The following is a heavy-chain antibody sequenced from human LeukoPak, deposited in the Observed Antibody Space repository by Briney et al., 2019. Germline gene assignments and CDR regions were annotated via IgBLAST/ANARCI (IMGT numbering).Heavy chain of an antibody. CDR2: IRYDGSNK. Sequence: GGSLRLSCAASGFTFSSYGMHWVRQAPGKGLEWVAFIRYDGSNKYYADSVKGRFTISRDNSKNTLYLQMNSLRAEDTAVYYCARDYGSGSYGAFDIWGQGTMVTVSS. CDR3: ARDYGSGSYGAFDI. CDR1: GFTFSSYG. V-gene: IGHV3-30*02. J-gene: IGHJ3*02. D-gene: IGHD3-10*01.